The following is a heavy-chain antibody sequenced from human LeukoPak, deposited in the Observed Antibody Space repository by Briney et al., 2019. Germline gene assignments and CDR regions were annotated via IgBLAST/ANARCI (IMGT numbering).Heavy chain of an antibody. Sequence: PSETLSLTCTVSGGSISSYYWSWIRQPAGKGLEWIGRIYTSGSTNYNPSLKSRVTISVDKSKNQFSLKLSSVTAADTAVYYCAREAWDIVVVPAALDGMSWFDTWGQGTLVTVSS. J-gene: IGHJ5*02. CDR2: IYTSGST. D-gene: IGHD2-2*01. CDR3: AREAWDIVVVPAALDGMSWFDT. V-gene: IGHV4-4*07. CDR1: GGSISSYY.